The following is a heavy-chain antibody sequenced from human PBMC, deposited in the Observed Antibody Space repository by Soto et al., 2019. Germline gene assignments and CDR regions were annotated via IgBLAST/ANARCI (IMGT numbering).Heavy chain of an antibody. CDR3: SRGTYYPQSSGLHSDY. CDR2: ISSDGHHQ. J-gene: IGHJ4*02. V-gene: IGHV3-30*03. CDR1: GFSFNDYA. D-gene: IGHD3-22*01. Sequence: QVQLVESGGGEVQPGGSLRVSCVTSGFSFNDYAMYWVRQAPGQGLEWVAIISSDGHHQFYLDNLRGRFTVSRDNSKNTAYFKMNSLRPENTAVYYFSRGTYYPQSSGLHSDYWGPGTVVTVSS.